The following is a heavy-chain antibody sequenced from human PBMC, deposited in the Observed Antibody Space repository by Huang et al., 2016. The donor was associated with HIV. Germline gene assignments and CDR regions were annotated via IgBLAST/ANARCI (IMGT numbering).Heavy chain of an antibody. J-gene: IGHJ6*02. Sequence: VESGGRLVQPGGSIRLSCVGSTFTFGAYWMSWVRQFPGKGLEWRANIKQDESEKYYVESVKGRFNISRDNAKKVLFLEMNNVRVEDTATYYCATKTAAMDIWGQGTTVTVS. D-gene: IGHD1-7*01. V-gene: IGHV3-7*01. CDR1: TFTFGAYW. CDR2: IKQDESEK. CDR3: ATKTAAMDI.